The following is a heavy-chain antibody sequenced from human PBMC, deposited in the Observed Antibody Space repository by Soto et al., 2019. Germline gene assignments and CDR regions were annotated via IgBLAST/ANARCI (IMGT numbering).Heavy chain of an antibody. Sequence: QLQLQESGPGLVKPSQTLSLTCTVSGGSISSGGYYWSWIRHHPGKGLEWIGYIYYSGSTYYDPSLTSRVTIAVDTSKNQFSLKLSSVTVADTAVYYCARDPPRDYYGSGSYPSWGQGTLVTVSS. D-gene: IGHD3-10*01. CDR1: GGSISSGGYY. V-gene: IGHV4-31*03. J-gene: IGHJ5*02. CDR3: ARDPPRDYYGSGSYPS. CDR2: IYYSGST.